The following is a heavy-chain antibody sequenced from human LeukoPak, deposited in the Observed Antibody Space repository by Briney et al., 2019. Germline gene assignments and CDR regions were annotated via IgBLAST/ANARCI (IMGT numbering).Heavy chain of an antibody. J-gene: IGHJ5*02. CDR3: ASLLKDESTGTTDWFDP. D-gene: IGHD4-17*01. CDR1: GYSISSGYY. Sequence: SETLSLTCTVSGYSISSGYYWGWIRQPPGKGLEWIGSIYHSGSTYYNPSLKSRVTISVDTSKNQFSLKLSSVTAADTAVYYCASLLKDESTGTTDWFDPWGQGTLVTVSS. CDR2: IYHSGST. V-gene: IGHV4-38-2*02.